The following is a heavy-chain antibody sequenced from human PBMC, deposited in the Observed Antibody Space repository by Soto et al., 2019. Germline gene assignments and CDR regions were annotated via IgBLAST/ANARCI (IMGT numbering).Heavy chain of an antibody. CDR1: GAALGSGQSY. CDR3: ARGRSDSAGSSVGRRMDV. Sequence: QVQLQESGPVLVKSSETLSLICFVSGAALGSGQSYWNWIRQAPGKGLALIGQTFVTGATKYSASLKSRVTMSGDTSKSQISLTLTSVTAADSATYFCARGRSDSAGSSVGRRMDVWGQGTTVTVSS. D-gene: IGHD2-15*01. CDR2: TFVTGAT. V-gene: IGHV4-61*01. J-gene: IGHJ6*02.